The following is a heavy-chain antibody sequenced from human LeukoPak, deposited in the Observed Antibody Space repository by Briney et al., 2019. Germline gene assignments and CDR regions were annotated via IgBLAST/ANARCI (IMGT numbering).Heavy chain of an antibody. CDR1: SGSISTSNYY. CDR2: IFYSGST. Sequence: SETLSLTCTVSSGSISTSNYYWGWVRQPPGKALEWIGNIFYSGSTYYSPSLKSRVTISLDTSKNQFSLKLSSVTAADTAVYYCARGGGILTGYTYYYYMDVWGKGTTVTISS. V-gene: IGHV4-39*07. CDR3: ARGGGILTGYTYYYYMDV. J-gene: IGHJ6*03. D-gene: IGHD3-9*01.